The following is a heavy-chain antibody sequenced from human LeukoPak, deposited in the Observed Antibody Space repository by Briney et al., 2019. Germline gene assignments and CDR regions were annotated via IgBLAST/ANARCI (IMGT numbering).Heavy chain of an antibody. CDR2: ISSSSSYI. V-gene: IGHV3-21*01. J-gene: IGHJ4*02. D-gene: IGHD2-15*01. Sequence: PGVSLRLSCAASGFTFSSCSMNWVRQAPGKGLEWVSSISSSSSYIYYADSVKGRFTISRDNAKNSLYLQMNSLRAEDTAVYYCARGSVVVVAAGYVDHWGQGTLVTVSS. CDR3: ARGSVVVVAAGYVDH. CDR1: GFTFSSCS.